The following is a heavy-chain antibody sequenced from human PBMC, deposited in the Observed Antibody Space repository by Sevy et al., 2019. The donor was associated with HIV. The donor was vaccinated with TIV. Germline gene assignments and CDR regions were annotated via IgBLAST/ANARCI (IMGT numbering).Heavy chain of an antibody. CDR2: IKSKADGGTT. D-gene: IGHD2-8*02. J-gene: IGHJ6*02. V-gene: IGHV3-15*01. CDR3: STDPIILLLVTDGMDV. Sequence: GGSLRLSCAASGFTFSYAWMTWVRQSPGKGLEWVGRIKSKADGGTTDYAAPVKGRFTISRDDSKNTLYLQMNSLKIEDTGVYYCSTDPIILLLVTDGMDVWGQRTTVTVSS. CDR1: GFTFSYAW.